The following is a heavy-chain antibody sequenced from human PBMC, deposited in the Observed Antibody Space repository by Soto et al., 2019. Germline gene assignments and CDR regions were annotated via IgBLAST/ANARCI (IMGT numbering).Heavy chain of an antibody. CDR2: IYYSGST. V-gene: IGHV4-61*08. Sequence: PSETLSLTCTVSGGSISSGGYYWSWIRQPPGKGLEWIGYIYYSGSTNYNPSLKSRVTISVDTSKNQFSLKLSSVTAADTAVYYCARYSGYDYTLSFDYWGQGTLVTVSS. CDR1: GGSISSGGYY. D-gene: IGHD5-12*01. CDR3: ARYSGYDYTLSFDY. J-gene: IGHJ4*02.